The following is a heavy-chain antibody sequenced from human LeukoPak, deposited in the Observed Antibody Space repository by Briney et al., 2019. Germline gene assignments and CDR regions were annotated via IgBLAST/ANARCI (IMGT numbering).Heavy chain of an antibody. J-gene: IGHJ4*02. CDR3: ARVAPYSREYYFDY. CDR2: INPNSGGT. D-gene: IGHD6-13*01. V-gene: IGHV1-2*02. CDR1: GFTFTGYY. Sequence: GASVKVSCKASGFTFTGYYMHWVRQAPGQGLEWMGWINPNSGGTNYAQKFQGRVTMTRDTSISTAYMELSRLRSDDTAVYYCARVAPYSREYYFDYWGQGTLVTVSS.